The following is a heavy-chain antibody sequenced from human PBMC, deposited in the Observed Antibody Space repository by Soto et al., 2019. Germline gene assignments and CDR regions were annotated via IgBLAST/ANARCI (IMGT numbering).Heavy chain of an antibody. J-gene: IGHJ4*02. CDR3: LQDAPTAAIDD. D-gene: IGHD2-2*01. V-gene: IGHV3-9*01. CDR1: GFRFEQYV. CDR2: VSPTGDTV. Sequence: VQVVASGGGLVQPGRSLRLSCAVSGFRFEQYVMHCVRQAPGKGLECVSTVSPTGDTVAYADSVEGRFTVFIDNAKNSVYLQMHRLKGDDTSFDYFLQDAPTAAIDDLGQGTLVTVSS.